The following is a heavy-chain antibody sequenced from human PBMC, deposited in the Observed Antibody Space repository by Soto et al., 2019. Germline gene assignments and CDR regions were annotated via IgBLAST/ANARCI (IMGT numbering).Heavy chain of an antibody. CDR1: GFTVSSNY. J-gene: IGHJ4*02. D-gene: IGHD3-3*01. CDR2: IYSGGST. Sequence: GGSLRLSCAASGFTVSSNYMSWVRQAPGKGLEWVSVIYSGGSTYYADSVKGRFTISRDNSKNTLYLQMNSLRAEDTAVYYCARASNYDFWSGYYDYWGQGTLVTVSS. V-gene: IGHV3-53*01. CDR3: ARASNYDFWSGYYDY.